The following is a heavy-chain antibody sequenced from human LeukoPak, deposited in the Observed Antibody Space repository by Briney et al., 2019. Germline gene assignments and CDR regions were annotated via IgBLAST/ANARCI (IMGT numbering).Heavy chain of an antibody. CDR2: ISGSGGSP. CDR1: GFTFSSYA. CDR3: AKDVQYSSSWEIDY. Sequence: GGSLSLSCAASGFTFSSYAMSGVRRAPGKGLEWVSAISGSGGSPYYADSVKGRFTIPREHSKNTLYLQMNSLRAEDTGVYYCAKDVQYSSSWEIDYWGHGALVTASP. J-gene: IGHJ4*01. D-gene: IGHD6-13*01. V-gene: IGHV3-23*01.